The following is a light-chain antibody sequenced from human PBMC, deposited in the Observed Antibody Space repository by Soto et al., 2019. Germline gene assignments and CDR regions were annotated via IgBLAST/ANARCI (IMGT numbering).Light chain of an antibody. Sequence: AIQLTQSPSSLSASIGDRFTITCRASQGIRSDVAWYQQKPGKAPKLLIYDAVTLQNGVPSRFSGGGSGSAFTLTISSLQPEDFATYYCLQDYNYPRTFGPGTKVDIK. V-gene: IGKV1-6*02. CDR2: DAV. CDR1: QGIRSD. J-gene: IGKJ3*01. CDR3: LQDYNYPRT.